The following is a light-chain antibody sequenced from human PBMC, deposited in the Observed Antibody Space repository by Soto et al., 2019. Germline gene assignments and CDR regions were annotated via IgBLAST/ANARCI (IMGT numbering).Light chain of an antibody. CDR1: QNVTSY. CDR3: QQRSDWL. Sequence: EIVLTQSPATLSLSPGERATLSCRASQNVTSYLAWYQQNPGLAPQLLIYDASHRATGIPASFSGSGSQTDFTLTISNLEPEDLGVYYCQQRSDWLFGQGTRLAS. CDR2: DAS. V-gene: IGKV3-11*01. J-gene: IGKJ5*01.